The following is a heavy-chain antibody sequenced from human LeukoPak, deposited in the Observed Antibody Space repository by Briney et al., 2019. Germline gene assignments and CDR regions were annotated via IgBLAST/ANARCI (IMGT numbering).Heavy chain of an antibody. Sequence: GGSLRLSCAASGFTFSSYGMHWVRQAPGKGLEWVAFIRYDGSNKYYADSVKGRFTISRDNSKNTLYLQMNSLRAEDTAVYYCAKCYGTRNHYDFWRAPFDPWGQGTLVTVSS. CDR2: IRYDGSNK. V-gene: IGHV3-30*02. D-gene: IGHD3-3*01. CDR3: AKCYGTRNHYDFWRAPFDP. J-gene: IGHJ5*02. CDR1: GFTFSSYG.